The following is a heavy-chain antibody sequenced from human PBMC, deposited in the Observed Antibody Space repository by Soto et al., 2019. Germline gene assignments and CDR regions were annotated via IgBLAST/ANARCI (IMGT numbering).Heavy chain of an antibody. CDR1: GGSISSGDYY. CDR3: ARDRRFRGFSGSYYKRYENWFDP. J-gene: IGHJ5*02. D-gene: IGHD3-10*01. CDR2: IYYSGST. V-gene: IGHV4-30-4*01. Sequence: SETLSLTCTVSGGSISSGDYYWSWIRQPPGKGLEWIGYIYYSGSTYYNPSLKSRVTISVDTSKNQFSLKLSSVTAADTAVYYCARDRRFRGFSGSYYKRYENWFDPWGQGTLVTVSS.